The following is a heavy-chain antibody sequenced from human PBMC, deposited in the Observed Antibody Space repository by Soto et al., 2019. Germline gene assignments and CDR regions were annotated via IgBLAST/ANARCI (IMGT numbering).Heavy chain of an antibody. CDR1: GVSVTNGDYY. V-gene: IGHV4-30-4*01. CDR2: IYYTETT. CDR3: ARQRRGVYWFDP. J-gene: IGHJ5*02. Sequence: SETLSLTCAVSGVSVTNGDYYWTWMRQSPGKGLEWIGNIYYTETTNYNPSLNSRLSISIDTSRNQFSLQLTSVTAADTAIYYCARQRRGVYWFDPWGELTLVT.